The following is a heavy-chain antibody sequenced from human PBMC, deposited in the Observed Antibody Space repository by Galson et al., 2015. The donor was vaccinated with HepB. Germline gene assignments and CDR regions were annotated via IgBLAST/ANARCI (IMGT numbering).Heavy chain of an antibody. D-gene: IGHD3-22*01. V-gene: IGHV3-30*18. Sequence: SLRLSCAASGFTFSSYGMHWVRQAPGKGLEWVAVISYDGSNKYYADSVKGRFTISRDNSKNTLYLQMNSLRAEDTAVYYCAKDLRPPRDYYDSSPLLGFDYWGQGTLVTVSS. J-gene: IGHJ4*02. CDR1: GFTFSSYG. CDR2: ISYDGSNK. CDR3: AKDLRPPRDYYDSSPLLGFDY.